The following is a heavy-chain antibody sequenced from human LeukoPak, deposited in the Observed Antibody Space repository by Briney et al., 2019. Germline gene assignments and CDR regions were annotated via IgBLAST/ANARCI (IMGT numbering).Heavy chain of an antibody. V-gene: IGHV1-69*01. CDR3: ASPVAVAGRNAFDI. J-gene: IGHJ3*02. CDR1: GGTFSSYA. CDR2: IIPIFGTA. D-gene: IGHD6-19*01. Sequence: ASVKVSCKASGGTFSSYAISWVRQAPGQGLEWMGGIIPIFGTANYAQKFQGRVTITADESTSTAYMELSSLRSEDTAVYYCASPVAVAGRNAFDIWGQGTMVTVSS.